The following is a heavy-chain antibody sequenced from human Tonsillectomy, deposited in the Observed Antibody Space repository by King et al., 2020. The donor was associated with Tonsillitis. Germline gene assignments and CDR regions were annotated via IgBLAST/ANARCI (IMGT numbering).Heavy chain of an antibody. Sequence: QLVQSGAEVKKPGASVKVSCKASRYTFTGYRIHWVRQAPGQGLEWMGWINPKNGDTNYAQKFQGRVTMTRDTSISTAYMELSRLRSDDTAVYYCAREGGYRRGGDAFDIWGQGTMVTVSS. CDR1: RYTFTGYR. V-gene: IGHV1-2*02. CDR3: AREGGYRRGGDAFDI. D-gene: IGHD5-18*01. J-gene: IGHJ3*02. CDR2: INPKNGDT.